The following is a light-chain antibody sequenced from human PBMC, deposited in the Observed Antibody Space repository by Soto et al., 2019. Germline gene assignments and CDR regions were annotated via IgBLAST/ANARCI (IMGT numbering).Light chain of an antibody. CDR2: DAS. CDR3: QQYNSYPST. Sequence: DIKMTQSPSTVSASVGDGVTITCRASQSISTWLAWYQQKPGKAPKLLIYDASTLESGVPSGCSGSGSGTEFTLTIRLLQPDDFATYYCQQYNSYPSTFGQGPKLEIK. V-gene: IGKV1-5*01. J-gene: IGKJ2*01. CDR1: QSISTW.